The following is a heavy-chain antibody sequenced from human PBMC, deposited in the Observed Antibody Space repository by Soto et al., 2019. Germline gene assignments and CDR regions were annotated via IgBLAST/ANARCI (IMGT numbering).Heavy chain of an antibody. CDR1: GYTFTSNY. J-gene: IGHJ5*02. CDR3: ARVEDTAMVSDP. V-gene: IGHV1-46*01. D-gene: IGHD5-18*01. Sequence: ASVKVCSKASGYTFTSNYMHWVRQSPGKGLEWMGIINPSGGSTSYAQKFQGRVTMTRDTSTSTVYMELSSLRSEDTAVYYCARVEDTAMVSDPWGQGTLVTVSS. CDR2: INPSGGST.